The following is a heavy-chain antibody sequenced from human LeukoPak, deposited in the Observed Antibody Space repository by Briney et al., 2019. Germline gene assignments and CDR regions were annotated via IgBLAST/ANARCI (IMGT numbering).Heavy chain of an antibody. V-gene: IGHV3-21*01. D-gene: IGHD3-16*02. Sequence: GGSLRLSCAASGFTFSSYNMNWVRQAPGKGLEWVSSISSSSSYIYYADSVKGRFTISRDNAKNSLYLQMNSLRAEDTAVYYCVREGIMITFGGVIRRGYNYGMDVWGQGTTVTVSS. CDR2: ISSSSSYI. CDR3: VREGIMITFGGVIRRGYNYGMDV. J-gene: IGHJ6*02. CDR1: GFTFSSYN.